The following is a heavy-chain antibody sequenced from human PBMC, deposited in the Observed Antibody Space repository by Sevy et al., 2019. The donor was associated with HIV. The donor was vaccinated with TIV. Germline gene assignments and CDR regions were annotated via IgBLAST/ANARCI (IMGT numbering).Heavy chain of an antibody. J-gene: IGHJ4*02. CDR2: FSFGCGKI. CDR3: ARAGCTKPHDY. V-gene: IGHV3-23*01. D-gene: IGHD2-8*01. Sequence: GGSLRLSCAASGFTFSKYSMSWIRQTPGKGLEWVSTFSFGCGKINYADSVKGRFTISRDDSRNTFYLQMNSLRAEDTPIYYCARAGCTKPHDYWGQGTVVTVSS. CDR1: GFTFSKYS.